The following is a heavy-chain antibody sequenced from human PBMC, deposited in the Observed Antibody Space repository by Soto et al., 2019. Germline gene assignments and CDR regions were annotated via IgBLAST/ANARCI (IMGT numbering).Heavy chain of an antibody. CDR2: INHSGST. CDR1: GGPFSGYY. Sequence: PSETLSLTYAGYGGPFSGYYWSWIRQPPGKGLEWIGEINHSGSTNYNPSLKSRVTISVDTSKNQFSLKLSSVTAADTAVYYCASAGLPNYDFWSGYYFPRYFDYWGQGTLVTVSS. CDR3: ASAGLPNYDFWSGYYFPRYFDY. D-gene: IGHD3-3*01. J-gene: IGHJ4*02. V-gene: IGHV4-34*01.